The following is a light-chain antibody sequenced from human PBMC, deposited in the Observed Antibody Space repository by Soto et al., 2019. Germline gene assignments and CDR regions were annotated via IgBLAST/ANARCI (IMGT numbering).Light chain of an antibody. CDR2: GAS. Sequence: EIVLTQPPGTLSLSPGARATLSCRASQSVSSSYLAWYQQKPGQAPRLLIYGASNRATGIPDRFSGSGSGTNFTPTIRRQEPEDFAVYYCQQYGSPGTFGQGTKVDIK. CDR3: QQYGSPGT. J-gene: IGKJ1*01. V-gene: IGKV3-20*01. CDR1: QSVSSSY.